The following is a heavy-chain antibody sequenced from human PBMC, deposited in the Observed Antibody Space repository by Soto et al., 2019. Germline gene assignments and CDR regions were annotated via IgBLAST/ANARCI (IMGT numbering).Heavy chain of an antibody. V-gene: IGHV1-69*01. J-gene: IGHJ3*01. D-gene: IGHD6-6*01. CDR2: IIPNFVTS. CDR1: GGPFNNYA. CDR3: ARGPAWALVFDV. Sequence: QVQLVQSGAEVKNPGSSVTVSGKASGGPFNNYASSWVRQAPGQGLEGMGGIIPNFVTSNYAQRFQGRVTITADEATKTVFMELGSLTSQDTAVYYCARGPAWALVFDVWGQGTLVTVSS.